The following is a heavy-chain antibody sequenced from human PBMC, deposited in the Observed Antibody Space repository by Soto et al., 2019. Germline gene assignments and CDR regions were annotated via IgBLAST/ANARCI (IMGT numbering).Heavy chain of an antibody. J-gene: IGHJ5*01. D-gene: IGHD3-10*01. CDR1: RGSVSSDLFY. CDR2: IYNSMST. Sequence: QVQLQESGPGLLRPSETLSLTCAVSRGSVSSDLFYWSWIRQPPGKGLEWIGYIYNSMSTNYNTSLKRRVTLSPDPPNHPFFLKLTPVPAAGKAVYYCAREKRAGNWFDSWGQGTLVTVSS. CDR3: AREKRAGNWFDS. V-gene: IGHV4-61*01.